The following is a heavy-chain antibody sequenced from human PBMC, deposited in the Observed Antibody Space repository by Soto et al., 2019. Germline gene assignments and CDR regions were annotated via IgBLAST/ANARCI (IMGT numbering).Heavy chain of an antibody. V-gene: IGHV4-39*01. CDR3: ARRLWFGESYRFDP. CDR1: GGSISSSSYY. Sequence: QLQLQESGPGLVKTSETLSLTCTVSGGSISSSSYYWGWIRQSPGKGLEWIGSIYYSGSTYYNPSLKSRVTISVDTSKNQFSLKLNSVTAADTAVYYCARRLWFGESYRFDPWGQGTLVIVSS. J-gene: IGHJ5*02. D-gene: IGHD3-10*01. CDR2: IYYSGST.